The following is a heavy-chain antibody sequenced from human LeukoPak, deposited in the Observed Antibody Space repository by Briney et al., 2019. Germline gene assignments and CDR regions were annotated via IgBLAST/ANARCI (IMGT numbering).Heavy chain of an antibody. CDR2: IGVGSGFV. J-gene: IGHJ4*02. CDR1: GFTFSDYS. Sequence: PGGSLRLSCAASGFTFSDYSVNWVRQAPGRGLEWISYIGVGSGFVSYADSVKGRFTITSDTARNSLYLQMSSLRAEDTAVYFCARDHKWAFDYWGQGILVTVSS. CDR3: ARDHKWAFDY. D-gene: IGHD1-26*01. V-gene: IGHV3-21*05.